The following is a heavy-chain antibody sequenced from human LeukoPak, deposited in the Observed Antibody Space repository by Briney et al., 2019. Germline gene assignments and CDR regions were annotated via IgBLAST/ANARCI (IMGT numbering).Heavy chain of an antibody. D-gene: IGHD6-19*01. CDR1: GYTFSSYG. Sequence: GASVTVSCKASGYTFSSYGISWVRQAPGQGLEWMGWISAYNGNTYYAQNLQGRVTMTTDTSTSTAYMEVRSLRSDDTAVYYCARDLKRGYSSGRYSWGTGSSNDYWGQGTLVTVSS. CDR3: ARDLKRGYSSGRYSWGTGSSNDY. J-gene: IGHJ4*02. CDR2: ISAYNGNT. V-gene: IGHV1-18*01.